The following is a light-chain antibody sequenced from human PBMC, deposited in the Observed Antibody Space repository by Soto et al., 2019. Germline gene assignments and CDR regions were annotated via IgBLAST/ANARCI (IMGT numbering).Light chain of an antibody. V-gene: IGKV4-1*01. J-gene: IGKJ4*01. CDR3: QQYYSTHQG. CDR2: WAS. Sequence: DIVMTQSPDSLAVSLGDRATINCKSSQSVLYSSNNKNYLAWYQQKPGQPPKLLIYWASTRESGVPDRFSGSGSGTDFTLTISSLQAEDVAVYYCQQYYSTHQGFGGGTKVEIK. CDR1: QSVLYSSNNKNY.